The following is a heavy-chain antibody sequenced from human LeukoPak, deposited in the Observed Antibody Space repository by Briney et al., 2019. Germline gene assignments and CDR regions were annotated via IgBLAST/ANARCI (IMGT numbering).Heavy chain of an antibody. CDR1: GVSSSSSY. Sequence: SETLSLTCTVSGVSSSSSYWSWIRQPPGKGLEWVGYIFYTGDSNHNPSFKSRVSISLDTSKDQISLKLSSVTAADTAVYYCARHRFASPLDSWGQGTLVTVSS. CDR3: ARHRFASPLDS. CDR2: IFYTGDS. V-gene: IGHV4-59*08. D-gene: IGHD2-21*01. J-gene: IGHJ4*02.